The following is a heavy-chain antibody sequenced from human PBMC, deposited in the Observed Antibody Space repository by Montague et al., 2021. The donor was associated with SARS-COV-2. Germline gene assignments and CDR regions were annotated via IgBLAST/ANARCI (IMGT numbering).Heavy chain of an antibody. D-gene: IGHD6-6*01. J-gene: IGHJ4*02. V-gene: IGHV4-61*01. CDR1: GASFASGKFY. CDR2: MYYTGHT. Sequence: SETLSLTCTVSGASFASGKFYWSWIRHPPGKGLELIGYMYYTGHTTYNPSLESRVTMPGDPSKNQFSLTLSSVTAADTAVYYCARSRANVPSRPGFDHGGQGALVTVSS. CDR3: ARSRANVPSRPGFDH.